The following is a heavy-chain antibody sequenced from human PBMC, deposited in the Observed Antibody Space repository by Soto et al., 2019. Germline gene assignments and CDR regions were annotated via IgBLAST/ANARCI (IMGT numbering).Heavy chain of an antibody. CDR3: AKEGGIGGTITMVRGAYYFDY. Sequence: EVQLLESGGGLVQPGGSLRLSCAASGFTFSSYAMSWVRQAPGKGLEWVSAISGSGGSTYYADSVKGRFTISRDNSKNTLYLQMNSQRAEDTAVYYCAKEGGIGGTITMVRGAYYFDYWGQGTLVTVSS. D-gene: IGHD3-10*01. J-gene: IGHJ4*02. CDR2: ISGSGGST. CDR1: GFTFSSYA. V-gene: IGHV3-23*01.